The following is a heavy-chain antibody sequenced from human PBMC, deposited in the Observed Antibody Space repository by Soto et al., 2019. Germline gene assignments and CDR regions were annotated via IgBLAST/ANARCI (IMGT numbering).Heavy chain of an antibody. CDR1: GFSFSSYS. V-gene: IGHV3-48*01. CDR3: ASVPAAAGIRKSDN. Sequence: EVQLVESGGGLAQPGGSLRLSCAASGFSFSSYSMNWVRQAPGKGLEWVSFIISSSSTIYYADSVKGRFTISRDNAKNSLFLQMHSLSAEDTAVYYCASVPAAAGIRKSDNWGQGILVTVSS. CDR2: IISSSSTI. J-gene: IGHJ4*02. D-gene: IGHD6-13*01.